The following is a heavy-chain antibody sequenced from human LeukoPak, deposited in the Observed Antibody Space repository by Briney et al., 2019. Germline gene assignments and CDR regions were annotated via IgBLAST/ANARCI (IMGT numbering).Heavy chain of an antibody. CDR3: TTVIPRYCSGGSCLNDY. D-gene: IGHD2-15*01. Sequence: PGGSLRLSCAASGSTFSNAWMSWVRQAPGKGLEWVGRIKSKTDGGTTDYAAPVKGRFTISRDDSKNTLYLQMNSLKTEDTAVYYCTTVIPRYCSGGSCLNDYWGQGTLVTVSS. CDR1: GSTFSNAW. J-gene: IGHJ4*02. V-gene: IGHV3-15*01. CDR2: IKSKTDGGTT.